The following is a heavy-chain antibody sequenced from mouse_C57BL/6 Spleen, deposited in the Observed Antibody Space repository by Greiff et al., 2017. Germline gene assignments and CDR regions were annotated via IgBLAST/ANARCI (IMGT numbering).Heavy chain of an antibody. Sequence: VQLQESGAELVKPGASVKLSCKASGYTFTSYWMHWVKQRPGQGLEWIGMIHPNSGSTNYNEKFKSKATLTVDKSSSTAYMQLSSLTSEDSAVYYCASYGNYVRTGTNWFAYWGQGTLVTVSA. J-gene: IGHJ3*01. CDR2: IHPNSGST. CDR3: ASYGNYVRTGTNWFAY. CDR1: GYTFTSYW. V-gene: IGHV1-64*01. D-gene: IGHD2-1*01.